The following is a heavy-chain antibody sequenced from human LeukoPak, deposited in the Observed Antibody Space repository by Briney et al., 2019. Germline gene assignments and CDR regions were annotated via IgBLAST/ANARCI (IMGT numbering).Heavy chain of an antibody. CDR2: IYYSGST. Sequence: SETLSLTCTVPGGSISSSSYYWGWIRQPPGKGLEWIGSIYYSGSTYYNPSLKSRVTISVDTSKNQFSLKLSSVTAADTAVYYCARSNISSWYYAGHFDYWGQGTLVTVSS. J-gene: IGHJ4*02. D-gene: IGHD6-13*01. V-gene: IGHV4-39*01. CDR1: GGSISSSSYY. CDR3: ARSNISSWYYAGHFDY.